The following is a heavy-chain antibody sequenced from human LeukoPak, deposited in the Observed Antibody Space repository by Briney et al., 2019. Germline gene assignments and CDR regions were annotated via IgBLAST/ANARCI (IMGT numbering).Heavy chain of an antibody. CDR1: GFTFSDYW. Sequence: PGGSLRLSCAASGFTFSDYWMSWVRQTLGKGLEWVANIKLDGSEKYYVDSVKGRFTFSRDNAKNSLYLQMNSLRAEDTAVYYCARGGYYDSSGYYYFDYWGQGTLATVSS. CDR2: IKLDGSEK. CDR3: ARGGYYDSSGYYYFDY. V-gene: IGHV3-7*01. J-gene: IGHJ4*02. D-gene: IGHD3-22*01.